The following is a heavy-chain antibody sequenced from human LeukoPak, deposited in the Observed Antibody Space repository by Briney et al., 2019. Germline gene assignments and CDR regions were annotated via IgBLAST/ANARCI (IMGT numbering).Heavy chain of an antibody. J-gene: IGHJ3*02. CDR2: INGGDGDT. CDR3: ARDITSRLDTAMVYFDI. D-gene: IGHD5-18*01. Sequence: ASVKVSCKASGYTFTTYAIHWVRQAPGQRPEWMGWINGGDGDTRYSQNFQDRVTITRDTSATTAYMELRSLRSDDTAVYYCARDITSRLDTAMVYFDIWGQGTMVTVSS. CDR1: GYTFTTYA. V-gene: IGHV1-3*01.